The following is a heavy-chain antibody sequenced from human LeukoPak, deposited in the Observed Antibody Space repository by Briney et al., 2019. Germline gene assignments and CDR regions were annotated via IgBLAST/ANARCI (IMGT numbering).Heavy chain of an antibody. D-gene: IGHD3-9*01. CDR1: GGTFSSYA. V-gene: IGHV1-69*06. CDR2: IIPIFGTA. J-gene: IGHJ4*02. Sequence: SVKVSCKASGGTFSSYAISWVRQAPGQGLEWMGGIIPIFGTANYAQKFQGRVTITADKSTSTAYMELSSLRSEDTAVYYCVSSGTPHYDILTGYYFDYWGQGTLVTVSS. CDR3: VSSGTPHYDILTGYYFDY.